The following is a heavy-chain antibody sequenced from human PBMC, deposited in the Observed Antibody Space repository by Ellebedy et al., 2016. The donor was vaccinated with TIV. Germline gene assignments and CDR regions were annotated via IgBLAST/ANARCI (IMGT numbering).Heavy chain of an antibody. CDR3: ARLGDYDSWTGYSYHLDY. CDR1: GGSISSYY. D-gene: IGHD3-9*01. CDR2: IYYSGST. Sequence: MPSETLSLTCTVSGGSISSYYWSWIRQPPGKGLEWIGYIYYSGSTNYNPSLKSRVTISVDTSKNQFTLKLSAVTAADTAVYYCARLGDYDSWTGYSYHLDYWGQGTLVTVSS. V-gene: IGHV4-59*08. J-gene: IGHJ4*02.